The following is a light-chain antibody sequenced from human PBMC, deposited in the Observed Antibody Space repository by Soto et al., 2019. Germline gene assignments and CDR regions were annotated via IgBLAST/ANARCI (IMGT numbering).Light chain of an antibody. V-gene: IGKV3-15*01. CDR1: QNISSN. J-gene: IGKJ1*01. CDR2: GAS. CDR3: EQYDNWWT. Sequence: ETVMTQSPATLSVSPGERATLSCRASQNISSNLAWYQQKPGQAPRLLIYGASTRATGIPARFSGSGSGTEFTLTISSLQSEDFAVYYREQYDNWWTFGQGTKVDIK.